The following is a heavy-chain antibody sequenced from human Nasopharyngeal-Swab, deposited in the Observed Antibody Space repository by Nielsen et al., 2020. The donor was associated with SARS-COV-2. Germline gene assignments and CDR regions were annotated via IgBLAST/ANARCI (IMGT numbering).Heavy chain of an antibody. CDR2: INPHSRGT. CDR1: GYTLTGYY. Sequence: ASVKVSCKASGYTLTGYYMHWVRQAPGHGLEWMGWINPHSRGTKYAQKFQGRVTMTSDTSINTAYMELRGLRSGDTAVYYCAREGTHYDTSGYFPDYWGQGTLVTVS. CDR3: AREGTHYDTSGYFPDY. V-gene: IGHV1-2*02. D-gene: IGHD3-22*01. J-gene: IGHJ4*02.